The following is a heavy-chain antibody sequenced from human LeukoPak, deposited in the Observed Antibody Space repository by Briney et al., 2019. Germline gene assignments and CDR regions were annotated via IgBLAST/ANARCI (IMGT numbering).Heavy chain of an antibody. Sequence: SETLSLTCTVSGGSISSNNFHWGWVRQPPGKGLEWIGTIYSTGNTFYNPSLKSRVTLPVDTSKKHFSLKIRSVTAADTAVYYCARHGGNGTWSHFDYWGQGTLVTVSS. CDR2: IYSTGNT. J-gene: IGHJ4*02. CDR3: ARHGGNGTWSHFDY. CDR1: GGSISSNNFH. V-gene: IGHV4-39*01. D-gene: IGHD4-23*01.